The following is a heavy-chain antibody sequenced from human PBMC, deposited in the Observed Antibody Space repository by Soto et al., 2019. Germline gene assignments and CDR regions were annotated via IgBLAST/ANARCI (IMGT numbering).Heavy chain of an antibody. J-gene: IGHJ3*02. CDR1: GGSFCGYY. CDR2: INHSGST. CDR3: AKGSSWYDAFDI. D-gene: IGHD6-13*01. Sequence: PSETLSLTCAVYGGSFCGYYWSWIRQPPGKGLEWIGEINHSGSTNYNPSLKSRVTISVDTSKNQFSLKLSSVTAEDTAVYYCAKGSSWYDAFDIWGQGTMVTVSS. V-gene: IGHV4-34*01.